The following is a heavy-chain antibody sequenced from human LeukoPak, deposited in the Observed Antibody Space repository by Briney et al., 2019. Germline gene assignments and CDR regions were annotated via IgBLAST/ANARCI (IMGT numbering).Heavy chain of an antibody. CDR1: GGSFSTNY. D-gene: IGHD3-10*01. Sequence: SETLSLTCTVSGGSFSTNYWSWIRQPPGKGLERIGYVYYTGGTEYNPSLKSRVTISVDTSRNQFSLNLKSVTAADTAVYYCARAGGLPRDDAFDLWGQGTMVTVSS. V-gene: IGHV4-59*01. J-gene: IGHJ3*01. CDR3: ARAGGLPRDDAFDL. CDR2: VYYTGGT.